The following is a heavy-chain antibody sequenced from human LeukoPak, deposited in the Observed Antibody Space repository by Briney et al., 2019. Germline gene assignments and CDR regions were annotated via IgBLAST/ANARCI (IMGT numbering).Heavy chain of an antibody. D-gene: IGHD3-22*01. J-gene: IGHJ5*02. CDR3: AKDSGAYYYDSSGYFWFDP. V-gene: IGHV3-9*01. Sequence: GGSLRLSCAASGFTFDDYAMHWVRQAPGKGLEWVSGISWNSGSIGYADSVKGRFTISRDNAKNSLYLQMNSLRAEDTALYYCAKDSGAYYYDSSGYFWFDPWGQGTLVTVSS. CDR2: ISWNSGSI. CDR1: GFTFDDYA.